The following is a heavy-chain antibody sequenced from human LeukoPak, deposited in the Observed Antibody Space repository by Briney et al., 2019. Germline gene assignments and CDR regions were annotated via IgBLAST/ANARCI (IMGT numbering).Heavy chain of an antibody. CDR1: GFTFDCCG. D-gene: IGHD3-22*01. V-gene: IGHV3-30*02. Sequence: GGSLTLSCAASGFTFDCCGMHWVRQAPGKGLEWVAFIRNVGNDKYYADSVKGRFTISRDNSKNTVYLQINSLRAEDTAVYYCATADSSGATYFDYWGQGTLVTVSS. CDR3: ATADSSGATYFDY. CDR2: IRNVGNDK. J-gene: IGHJ4*02.